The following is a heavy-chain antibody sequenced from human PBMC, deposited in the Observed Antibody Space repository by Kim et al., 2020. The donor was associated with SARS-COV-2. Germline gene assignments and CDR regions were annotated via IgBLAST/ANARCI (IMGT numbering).Heavy chain of an antibody. CDR3: AKEGCYGGTCHGFDY. CDR1: GFTFDDYV. CDR2: ISWNSGSI. V-gene: IGHV3-9*01. D-gene: IGHD2-15*01. J-gene: IGHJ4*02. Sequence: GGSLRLSCAASGFTFDDYVMHWVRQAPGKGLEWVSSISWNSGSIDYADSVKGRFTISRDNAKNFLYLQMSSLRTEDTALYYCAKEGCYGGTCHGFDYWGQGTLVTVSS.